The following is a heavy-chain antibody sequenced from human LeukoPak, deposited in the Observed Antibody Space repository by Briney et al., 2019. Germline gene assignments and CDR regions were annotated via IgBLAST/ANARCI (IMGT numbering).Heavy chain of an antibody. V-gene: IGHV4-34*01. CDR1: GGAFRGYY. D-gene: IGHD3-22*01. J-gene: IGHJ4*02. Sequence: PSETLSLTCAVSGGAFRGYYWSWIGYPPAPGLDWSGETNHSGSTNYNPSLKSRVTISVDTSKNQFSLKLSSVTAADTAVYYCAIKKNYYDSSGYYYVFDYWGQGTLVTVSS. CDR3: AIKKNYYDSSGYYYVFDY. CDR2: TNHSGST.